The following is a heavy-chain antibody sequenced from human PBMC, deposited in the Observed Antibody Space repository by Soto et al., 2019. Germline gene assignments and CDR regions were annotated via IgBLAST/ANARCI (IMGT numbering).Heavy chain of an antibody. Sequence: LETLSLTCTVSGGSISSYYWSWIRQPPGKGLEWIGYIYYRGSTNYNPSLKSRVTISVDTSKNQFSLKLGSVTAADTAVYYCASSLGYDILTGYYFDYWGQGTLVTVSS. D-gene: IGHD3-9*01. CDR2: IYYRGST. CDR1: GGSISSYY. CDR3: ASSLGYDILTGYYFDY. J-gene: IGHJ4*02. V-gene: IGHV4-59*01.